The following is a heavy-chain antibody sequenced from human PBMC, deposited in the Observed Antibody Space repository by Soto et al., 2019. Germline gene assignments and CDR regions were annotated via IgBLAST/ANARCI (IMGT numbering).Heavy chain of an antibody. CDR3: ATDIAAADGPYYFDC. Sequence: ASVKVSCKVSGYTLTELSMHWVRQAPGKGLEWMGGFDPEDGETIYAQKFQGRVTMTEDTSTDTAYMELSSLRSEDTAVYYCATDIAAADGPYYFDCWGQGTLVTVSS. V-gene: IGHV1-24*01. CDR1: GYTLTELS. CDR2: FDPEDGET. J-gene: IGHJ4*02. D-gene: IGHD6-13*01.